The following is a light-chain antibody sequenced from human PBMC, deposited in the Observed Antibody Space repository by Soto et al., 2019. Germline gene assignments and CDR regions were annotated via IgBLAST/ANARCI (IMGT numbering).Light chain of an antibody. Sequence: EIVLTQSPGTPSLSPGERATLSCRASQSVNNNYLAWYRQKPGQGTRLLIYGASTRLTGIPDRFSGSGSGTDFTRTITRLEPEDFAVYYCQQYGSSFTFGQGTRLDIK. V-gene: IGKV3-20*01. CDR3: QQYGSSFT. CDR2: GAS. J-gene: IGKJ5*01. CDR1: QSVNNNY.